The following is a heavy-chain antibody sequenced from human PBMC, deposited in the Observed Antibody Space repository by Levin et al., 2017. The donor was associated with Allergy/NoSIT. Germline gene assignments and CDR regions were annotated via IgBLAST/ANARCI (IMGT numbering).Heavy chain of an antibody. CDR1: GLPFSSFA. D-gene: IGHD4-17*01. CDR2: VSYDGSAT. Sequence: GGSLRLSCAVSGLPFSSFAMHWVRQAPGKGLEWVALVSYDGSATRYTDSVEDRFTVSRDNSQNTLYLQMNSLSVDDTAVYYCAREYTVTAVTKVDYWGQGALVTVSS. V-gene: IGHV3-30-3*01. J-gene: IGHJ4*02. CDR3: AREYTVTAVTKVDY.